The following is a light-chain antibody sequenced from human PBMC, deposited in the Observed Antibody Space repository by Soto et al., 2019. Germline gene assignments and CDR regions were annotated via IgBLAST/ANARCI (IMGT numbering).Light chain of an antibody. CDR3: QQYDYSRT. J-gene: IGKJ1*01. CDR2: DIS. CDR1: QSIAAS. V-gene: IGKV1-5*01. Sequence: DVQMTQSPSTLSASVGDSVTITCRASQSIAASVAWYQLKPGEAPKLLIYDISNLESGVPSRFSGSGSGTEFSLTIRSLHPDDFATYYCQQYDYSRTFGQGTKVEIK.